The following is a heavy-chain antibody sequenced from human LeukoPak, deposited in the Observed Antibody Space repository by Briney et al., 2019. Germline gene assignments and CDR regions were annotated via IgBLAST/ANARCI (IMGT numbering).Heavy chain of an antibody. Sequence: GSLRLSCAASGFTFSSYWMSWIRQPPGKGLEWIGEINHSGSTNYNPSLKSRVTISVDTSKNQFSLKLSSVTAADTAVYYCARGEYFDWLYRSQYYFDYWGQGTLVTVSS. D-gene: IGHD3-9*01. V-gene: IGHV4-34*01. CDR1: GFTFSSYW. CDR2: INHSGST. J-gene: IGHJ4*02. CDR3: ARGEYFDWLYRSQYYFDY.